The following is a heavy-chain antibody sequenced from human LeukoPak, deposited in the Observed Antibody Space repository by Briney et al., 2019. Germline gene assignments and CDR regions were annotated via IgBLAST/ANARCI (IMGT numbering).Heavy chain of an antibody. CDR1: GYTFTNYD. CDR2: ISTYSGST. D-gene: IGHD4-23*01. CDR3: ARQGYGGNPQGAADY. Sequence: ASVKVSCKASGYTFTNYDFSWVRQVPGQGLEWMGWISTYSGSTNYAQKLQGRVTMTTDTSTSTAYMELRSLSSDDTAVYYCARQGYGGNPQGAADYWGQGTLVTVSS. J-gene: IGHJ4*02. V-gene: IGHV1-18*01.